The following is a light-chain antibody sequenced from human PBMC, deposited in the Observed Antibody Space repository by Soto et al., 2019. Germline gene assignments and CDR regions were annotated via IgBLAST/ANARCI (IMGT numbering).Light chain of an antibody. Sequence: DIVMTQSPDSMAVSLGERATINCKSSQSVLYSSNNKNYLAWYQQKPGQPPKLLIYWASTRESGVPDRFSGSGSGTDFTLTISSLQAEDVAVYYCHQFYGTPPTFDQGTKVEIK. CDR1: QSVLYSSNNKNY. CDR2: WAS. J-gene: IGKJ1*01. V-gene: IGKV4-1*01. CDR3: HQFYGTPPT.